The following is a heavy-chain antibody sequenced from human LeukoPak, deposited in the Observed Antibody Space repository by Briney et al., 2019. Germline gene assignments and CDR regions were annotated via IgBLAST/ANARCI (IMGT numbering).Heavy chain of an antibody. J-gene: IGHJ5*02. CDR2: IYYSGST. CDR3: ARHGHGNWCDP. V-gene: IGHV4-39*01. Sequence: PSETLSLTCTVSGGSNSSSSYYWGWIRQPPGKGLEWIGSIYYSGSTYYNPSLKSRVTISVDTSKNQFSLKLSSVTAADTAVYYCARHGHGNWCDPWGQGTLVTVSS. CDR1: GGSNSSSSYY.